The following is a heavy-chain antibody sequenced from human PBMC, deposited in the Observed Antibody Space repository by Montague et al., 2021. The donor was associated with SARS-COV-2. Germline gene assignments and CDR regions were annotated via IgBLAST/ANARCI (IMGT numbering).Heavy chain of an antibody. CDR1: GGSFSGYS. V-gene: IGHV4-34*01. CDR3: RVVPAGIPKGPNFYYMDV. J-gene: IGHJ6*03. Sequence: SETLSLTCAVYGGSFSGYSWSWIRRPPGKGLEWIGQIYHSGSTNYNPSLRSRVTISVDTSMNQFSLKLSSVTAADTALYYCRVVPAGIPKGPNFYYMDVWGKGTTVTVSS. CDR2: IYHSGST. D-gene: IGHD2-2*02.